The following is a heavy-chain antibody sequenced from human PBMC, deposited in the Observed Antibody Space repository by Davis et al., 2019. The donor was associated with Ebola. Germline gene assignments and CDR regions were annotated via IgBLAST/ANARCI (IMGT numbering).Heavy chain of an antibody. CDR1: GDSISRRNW. D-gene: IGHD4-17*01. CDR2: INHSGST. Sequence: PSETLSLTCAVSGDSISRRNWWSWVRQPPGKGLEWIGEINHSGSTNYNPSLKSRVTMSVDKSKNQISLRLSSVTAADTAVYYCASSIPYDYGDYVDYWGRGTLVTVSS. J-gene: IGHJ4*02. V-gene: IGHV4-4*02. CDR3: ASSIPYDYGDYVDY.